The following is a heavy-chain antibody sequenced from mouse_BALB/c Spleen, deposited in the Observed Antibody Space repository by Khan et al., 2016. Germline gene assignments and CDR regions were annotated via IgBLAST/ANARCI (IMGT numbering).Heavy chain of an antibody. J-gene: IGHJ1*01. CDR2: IRYSGST. CDR3: TRSPTATRYFDV. V-gene: IGHV3-2*02. CDR1: GYSITSDYA. Sequence: EVELVESEPGLVKPSQSLSLTCTVTGYSITSDYAWNWIRQFPGNKLEWMGYIRYSGSTTYNPSLNSRISITRDTSKNQFFLQLYSVTTEDTATYYCTRSPTATRYFDVWGAGTTVTVSS. D-gene: IGHD1-2*01.